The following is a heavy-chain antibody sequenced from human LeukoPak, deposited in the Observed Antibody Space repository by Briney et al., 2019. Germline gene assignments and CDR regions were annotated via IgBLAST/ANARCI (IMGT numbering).Heavy chain of an antibody. CDR3: ARGIWNGGSYGPYYFDY. V-gene: IGHV1-3*01. CDR2: INAGNGNT. J-gene: IGHJ4*02. Sequence: ASVKVSCKASGFTFTNHALQWVRQAPGQRLEWMGWINAGNGNTKYSQQFQGRVTITRDTSATTTYIELSSLRSEDTAVYYCARGIWNGGSYGPYYFDYWGRGTLVTVSS. D-gene: IGHD6-19*01. CDR1: GFTFTNHA.